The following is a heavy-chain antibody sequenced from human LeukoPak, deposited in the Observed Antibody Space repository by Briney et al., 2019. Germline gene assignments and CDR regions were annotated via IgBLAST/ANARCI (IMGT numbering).Heavy chain of an antibody. D-gene: IGHD1-26*01. CDR3: AKGGVGATYEHFDY. Sequence: PGGSLRLSCAASGFTFSSYAMHWVRQAPGKGLEWVAVISYDGSNKYYADSVKGRFTISRDNSKNTLYLQMNSLRAEDTAVYYCAKGGVGATYEHFDYWGQGTLVTVSS. CDR2: ISYDGSNK. V-gene: IGHV3-30*07. J-gene: IGHJ4*02. CDR1: GFTFSSYA.